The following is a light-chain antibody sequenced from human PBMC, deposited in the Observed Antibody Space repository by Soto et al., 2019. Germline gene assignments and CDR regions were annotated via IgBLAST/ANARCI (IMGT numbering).Light chain of an antibody. V-gene: IGKV3-20*01. CDR3: QQYGISQWT. Sequence: ELVFTYSPVTMSLSPGERATLSCRASQSVSSSYLAWYQQKPGQAPRLLIYGASSRATGIPDRFSGSGSGTDFTLTISRLEPEDFAVYYCQQYGISQWTFGQVTMVEIK. CDR2: GAS. J-gene: IGKJ1*01. CDR1: QSVSSSY.